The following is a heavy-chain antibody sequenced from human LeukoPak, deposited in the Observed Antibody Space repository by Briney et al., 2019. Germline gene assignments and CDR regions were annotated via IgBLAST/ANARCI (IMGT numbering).Heavy chain of an antibody. D-gene: IGHD6-19*01. CDR3: ERAGYQWLVNDY. J-gene: IGHJ4*02. Sequence: GASVKVSCKASGYTFTRYGISWVRQAPGQGLEWMGWISAYNGNTNYAQKLQGRVTMTTDTSTSTAYREERSLRSRDTGVYYCERAGYQWLVNDYWGQGTLVSVFS. V-gene: IGHV1-18*01. CDR1: GYTFTRYG. CDR2: ISAYNGNT.